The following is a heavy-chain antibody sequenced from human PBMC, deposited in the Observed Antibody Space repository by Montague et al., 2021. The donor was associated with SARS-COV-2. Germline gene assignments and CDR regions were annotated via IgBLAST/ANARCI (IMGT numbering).Heavy chain of an antibody. CDR1: GGSISTYY. Sequence: SETLSLTCSVSGGSISTYYWSWIRQPPGKGLEWIGYIYYSGSTNYNPSLKSRVTISIDTSKNQFSLELSSVTAAYMAVYYCASPGGYCTGGSCYYVYWGQGTLVTVSS. V-gene: IGHV4-59*01. CDR3: ASPGGYCTGGSCYYVY. J-gene: IGHJ4*02. CDR2: IYYSGST. D-gene: IGHD2-15*01.